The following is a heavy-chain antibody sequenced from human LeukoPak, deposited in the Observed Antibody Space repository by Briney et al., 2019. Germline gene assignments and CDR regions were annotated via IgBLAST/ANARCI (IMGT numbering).Heavy chain of an antibody. CDR2: ISAYNGNT. J-gene: IGHJ6*02. V-gene: IGHV1-18*01. CDR1: GYTFTSYG. Sequence: ASVKVSCKASGYTFTSYGISWVRQAPGQGLEWMGWISAYNGNTNYAQKLQGRVTMTTDTSTSRAYMELRSLRSDDTAVYYCARVHIEVGATTYYYYGMDVWGQGTTVTVSS. D-gene: IGHD1-26*01. CDR3: ARVHIEVGATTYYYYGMDV.